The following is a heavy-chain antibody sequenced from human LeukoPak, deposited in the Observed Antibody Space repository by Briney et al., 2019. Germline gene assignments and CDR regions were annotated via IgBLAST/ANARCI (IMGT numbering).Heavy chain of an antibody. D-gene: IGHD5-12*01. CDR1: GFNFSNHP. CDR3: TSGMDV. CDR2: INASGTGT. V-gene: IGHV3-23*01. J-gene: IGHJ6*02. Sequence: GGSLRLSCVASGFNFSNHPLSRVRQTPGQGLEWVSAINASGTGTFYADSVRGRFVISRDNSEKKMFLQTNTLRAEDTAVYYCTSGMDVWGQGTAVFVSS.